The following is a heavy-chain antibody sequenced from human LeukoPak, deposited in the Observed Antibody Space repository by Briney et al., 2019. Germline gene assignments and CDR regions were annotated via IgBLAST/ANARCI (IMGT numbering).Heavy chain of an antibody. J-gene: IGHJ3*02. V-gene: IGHV1-69*04. CDR2: IIPILGIA. D-gene: IGHD5-18*01. Sequence: ASVKVSCKASGGTFSSYAISWVRQAPGQGLEWMGRIIPILGIANYAQKFQGRVTITADKSTSTAYMELSSLRSEDTAVYYCARGDTAPLDAFDIWGQGTMVTVSS. CDR3: ARGDTAPLDAFDI. CDR1: GGTFSSYA.